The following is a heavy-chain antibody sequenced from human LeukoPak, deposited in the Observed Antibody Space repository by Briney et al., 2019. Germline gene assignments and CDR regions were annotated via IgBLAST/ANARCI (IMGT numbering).Heavy chain of an antibody. CDR2: IVPIFGTA. V-gene: IGHV1-69*06. CDR1: GGTFSSYA. J-gene: IGHJ4*02. D-gene: IGHD2-15*01. Sequence: ASVKVSCKASGGTFSSYAISWVRQAPGQGLEWMGGIVPIFGTANYAQKFQGRVTITADKSTSTAYMELSSLRSEDTAVYYCARGYCSGGGCSTLDYWGQGTLVTVSS. CDR3: ARGYCSGGGCSTLDY.